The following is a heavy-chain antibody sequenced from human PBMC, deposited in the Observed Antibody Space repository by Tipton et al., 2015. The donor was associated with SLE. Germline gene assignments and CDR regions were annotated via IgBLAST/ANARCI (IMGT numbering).Heavy chain of an antibody. Sequence: QVQLVQSGAEVKKPGASVKVSCKASGYSFTGYYIHWVRQAPGQGLEWMGWNNAYNGNPNYAQKLQGRVTMTTDTSTSTAYMELRSLRYDDTAVYYCARDVRQLGRYYYYGMDVWGQGTTVTVSS. CDR1: GYSFTGYY. CDR2: NNAYNGNP. D-gene: IGHD6-13*01. CDR3: ARDVRQLGRYYYYGMDV. V-gene: IGHV1-18*04. J-gene: IGHJ6*02.